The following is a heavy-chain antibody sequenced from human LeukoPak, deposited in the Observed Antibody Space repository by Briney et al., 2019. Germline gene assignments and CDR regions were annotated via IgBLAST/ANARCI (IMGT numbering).Heavy chain of an antibody. CDR2: INRNGDST. Sequence: GGSLRLSCAASGFTFSSYAMHWVRQAPGKELEYVSGINRNGDSTYYADSVKGRFTISRDNSKNALYLQMGSLRADDMAVYFCASTTYSNSWYAYFDYWGQGTLVTVSS. CDR1: GFTFSSYA. J-gene: IGHJ4*02. V-gene: IGHV3-64*02. D-gene: IGHD6-13*01. CDR3: ASTTYSNSWYAYFDY.